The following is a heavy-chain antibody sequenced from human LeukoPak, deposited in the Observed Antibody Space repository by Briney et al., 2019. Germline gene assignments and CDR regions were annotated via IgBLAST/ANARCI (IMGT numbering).Heavy chain of an antibody. D-gene: IGHD3-22*01. CDR3: ARQDYDSSGYYYVNWFDP. Sequence: SETLSLTCTVSGGSISSYYWGWIRQPPGKGLEWIGYIYYSGSTNYNPSLKSRVTISVDTSKNQFSLKLSSVTAADTAVYYCARQDYDSSGYYYVNWFDPWGQGTLVTVSS. V-gene: IGHV4-59*08. CDR1: GGSISSYY. CDR2: IYYSGST. J-gene: IGHJ5*02.